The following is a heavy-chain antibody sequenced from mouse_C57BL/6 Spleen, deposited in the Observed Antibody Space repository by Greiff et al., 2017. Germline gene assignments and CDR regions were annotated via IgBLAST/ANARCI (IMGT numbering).Heavy chain of an antibody. D-gene: IGHD2-4*01. Sequence: EVMLVESGGDLVKPGGSLKLSCAASGFTFSSYGMSWVRQTPDKRLEWVATISSGGSYTYYPDSVKGRFTLSRDNAKNTLYLQMSSLKSEDTAMYYCARYYDYDGNWYFDVWGTGTTVTVSS. CDR3: ARYYDYDGNWYFDV. J-gene: IGHJ1*03. CDR2: ISSGGSYT. CDR1: GFTFSSYG. V-gene: IGHV5-6*01.